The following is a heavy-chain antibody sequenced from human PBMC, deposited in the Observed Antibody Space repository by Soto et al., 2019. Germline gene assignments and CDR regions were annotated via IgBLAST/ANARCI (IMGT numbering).Heavy chain of an antibody. Sequence: EVQLLESGGGLVQPGGSLRLSCAIYGFTFNTFAMTWVRQAPGKGPEWVSVVSGSGSSTFYADSVKGRFTISRDNSKNTLYLQMNSLTAEDTASYYCAKGRTSESGDSFDYWGQGTLVTVSS. CDR3: AKGRTSESGDSFDY. J-gene: IGHJ4*02. V-gene: IGHV3-23*01. CDR2: VSGSGSST. CDR1: GFTFNTFA. D-gene: IGHD3-3*01.